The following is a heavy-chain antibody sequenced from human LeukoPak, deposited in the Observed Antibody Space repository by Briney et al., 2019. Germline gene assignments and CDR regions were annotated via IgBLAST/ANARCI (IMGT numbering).Heavy chain of an antibody. V-gene: IGHV3-13*01. J-gene: IGHJ4*02. CDR3: ARGGHDRISYCTNGVCYSDPPDY. D-gene: IGHD2-8*01. CDR2: IGTAGDT. CDR1: GFTFSSYD. Sequence: GGSLRLSCAASGFTFSSYDMHWVRQATGKGLEWVSAIGTAGDTYYPGSVKGRFTISRENAKNSLYLQMNSLRAEDTAVYYCARGGHDRISYCTNGVCYSDPPDYWGQGTLVTVCS.